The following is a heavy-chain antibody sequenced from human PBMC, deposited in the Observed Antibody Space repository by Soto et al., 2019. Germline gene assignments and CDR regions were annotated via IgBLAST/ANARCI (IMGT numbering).Heavy chain of an antibody. CDR2: MNPNSANT. D-gene: IGHD3-10*01. J-gene: IGHJ4*02. CDR3: ARSTFGSGVNFDY. Sequence: QVQLVQSGAEVKKPGASVKVSCKASGYTFTSYDMNWVRQASGQGLEWMGWMNPNSANTGYAQNFQGRVTMTRNTSTTTAYMELSGLTSEDTAVYYCARSTFGSGVNFDYCGQGTLVTVSS. CDR1: GYTFTSYD. V-gene: IGHV1-8*01.